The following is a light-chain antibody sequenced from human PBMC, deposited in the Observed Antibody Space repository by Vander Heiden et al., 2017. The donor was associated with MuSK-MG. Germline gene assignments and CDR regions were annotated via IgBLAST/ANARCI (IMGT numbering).Light chain of an antibody. CDR2: GAS. J-gene: IGKJ1*01. CDR1: QSMSNW. V-gene: IGKV1-5*01. CDR3: QQYDSYPGT. Sequence: DIQMTQSPSTLSASVGDRVTITCRASQSMSNWLAWYQQKPGKAPKLLIYGASSVESGVPSRCSGSGSGTEFSLTIRRLQPDDFATYYCQQYDSYPGTFGQGTKVEIK.